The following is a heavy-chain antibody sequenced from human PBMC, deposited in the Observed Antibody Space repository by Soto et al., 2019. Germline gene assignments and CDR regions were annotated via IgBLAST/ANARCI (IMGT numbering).Heavy chain of an antibody. CDR1: GGSISSYY. D-gene: IGHD3-16*01. V-gene: IGHV4-59*01. CDR2: IYYSGST. CDR3: ARGGWMISAFDI. J-gene: IGHJ3*02. Sequence: SETLSLTCTVSGGSISSYYWSWIRQPPGKGLEWIGYIYYSGSTNYNPSLKSRVTISVDTSKNQFSLKLSSVTAADTAVYYCARGGWMISAFDIWGQGTMVTVSS.